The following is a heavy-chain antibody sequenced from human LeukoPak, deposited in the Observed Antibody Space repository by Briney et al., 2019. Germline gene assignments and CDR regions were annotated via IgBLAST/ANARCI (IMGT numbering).Heavy chain of an antibody. CDR3: ARDLVGATLSNWFDP. J-gene: IGHJ5*02. CDR1: GYTFTSYA. V-gene: IGHV7-4-1*02. Sequence: GASVKVSCKASGYTFTSYAMNWVRQAPGQGLEWMGWINTNTGNPTYAQGFTGRFVFSLDTSVSTPYLQISSLKAEDTAVFYCARDLVGATLSNWFDPWGQGTLVTVSS. CDR2: INTNTGNP. D-gene: IGHD1-26*01.